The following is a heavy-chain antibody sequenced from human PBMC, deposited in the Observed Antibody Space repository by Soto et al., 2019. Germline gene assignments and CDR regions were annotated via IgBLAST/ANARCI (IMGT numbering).Heavy chain of an antibody. CDR1: GFTFSSYA. Sequence: GGSLRLSCAASGFTFSSYAMSWVRQAPGKGLEWVSAISGSGGSTYYADSVKGRFTISRDNSKNTLYLQMNSLRAEDTAVYYCAKAQLVAYGSGSYYKKGGFDYWGQGTLVTVSS. CDR2: ISGSGGST. V-gene: IGHV3-23*01. J-gene: IGHJ4*02. CDR3: AKAQLVAYGSGSYYKKGGFDY. D-gene: IGHD3-10*01.